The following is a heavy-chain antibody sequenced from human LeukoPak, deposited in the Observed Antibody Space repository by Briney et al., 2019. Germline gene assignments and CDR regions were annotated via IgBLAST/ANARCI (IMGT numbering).Heavy chain of an antibody. J-gene: IGHJ4*02. CDR3: ALSTLTSSAGLDY. CDR2: IVVGSGNT. Sequence: SVEVSCKASGFTFTSSAMQWVRQARGQRLEWIGWIVVGSGNTNYAQKFQERVTITRDMSTSTAYMELSSLRSEDTAVYYCALSTLTSSAGLDYWGQGTLVTVSS. CDR1: GFTFTSSA. V-gene: IGHV1-58*02.